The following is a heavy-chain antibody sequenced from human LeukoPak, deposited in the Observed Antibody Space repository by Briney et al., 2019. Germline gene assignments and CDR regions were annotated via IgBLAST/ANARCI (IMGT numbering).Heavy chain of an antibody. CDR3: ARRGGIAAATSYWYFDL. V-gene: IGHV3-66*01. CDR1: GVTVSSNY. D-gene: IGHD6-13*01. Sequence: PGGSLRVSCAASGVTVSSNYIDWVRQAPGKGLEWVSVIYSGGSTYYIDSVKGRFTISRDNSKNTVYLQMNSLRAEDTAVYYCARRGGIAAATSYWYFDLWSRGTLVTVSA. CDR2: IYSGGST. J-gene: IGHJ2*01.